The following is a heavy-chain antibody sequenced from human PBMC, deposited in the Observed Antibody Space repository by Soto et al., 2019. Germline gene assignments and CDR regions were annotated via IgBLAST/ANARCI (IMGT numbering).Heavy chain of an antibody. D-gene: IGHD2-8*01. V-gene: IGHV4-30-4*01. CDR3: AREVVVLMVYARAGMDV. J-gene: IGHJ6*02. CDR1: GGSISSGDYY. CDR2: IYYSGST. Sequence: PSETLSLTCTVSGGSISSGDYYWSWIRQPPGKGLEWIGYIYYSGSTYYNPSLKSRVTISVDTSKNQFSLKLSSVTAADTAVYYCAREVVVLMVYARAGMDVWGHGTTVTVSS.